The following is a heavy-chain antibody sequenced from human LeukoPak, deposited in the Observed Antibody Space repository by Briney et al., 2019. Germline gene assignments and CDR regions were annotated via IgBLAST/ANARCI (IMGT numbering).Heavy chain of an antibody. J-gene: IGHJ4*02. CDR3: VRDNYGVDY. V-gene: IGHV3-74*01. CDR2: INGDGSST. CDR1: GFTFSSYW. D-gene: IGHD4-17*01. Sequence: GGSLRLSCVASGFTFSSYWMTWVRQAPGKGLVWVSHINGDGSSTTYADSVKGRFTISRDNAKNTLYLQMNSLRAEDTAVYYCVRDNYGVDYWGQGTLVTVSS.